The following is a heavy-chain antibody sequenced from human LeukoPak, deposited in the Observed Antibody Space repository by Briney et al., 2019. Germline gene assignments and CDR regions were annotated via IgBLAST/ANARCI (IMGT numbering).Heavy chain of an antibody. CDR2: ISDSGGFT. V-gene: IGHV3-23*01. J-gene: IGHJ6*04. Sequence: GGSLRLSCAASGFTFSNYAMSWVRQAPGKGLEWVSAISDSGGFTYYVDSVKGRFTISRDNSKKTLYLQMNGLRAEGTALYYCAKEDLYDGMDVWGKGTTVTVSS. CDR1: GFTFSNYA. CDR3: AKEDLYDGMDV.